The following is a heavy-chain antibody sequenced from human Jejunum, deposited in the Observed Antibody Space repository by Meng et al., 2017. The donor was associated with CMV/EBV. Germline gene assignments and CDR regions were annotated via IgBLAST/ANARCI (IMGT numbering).Heavy chain of an antibody. Sequence: SLRLSCTLSAFTVSHNQVAWVRQSPGKGLEWVSFLYGDGRTYNADSVKGRFTVSRDISKNTVYLQMNSLRVEDTAIYYCHGAGGSSHWGQGTLVTVSS. V-gene: IGHV3-53*01. CDR1: AFTVSHNQ. D-gene: IGHD4-23*01. CDR2: LYGDGRT. J-gene: IGHJ4*02. CDR3: HGAGGSSH.